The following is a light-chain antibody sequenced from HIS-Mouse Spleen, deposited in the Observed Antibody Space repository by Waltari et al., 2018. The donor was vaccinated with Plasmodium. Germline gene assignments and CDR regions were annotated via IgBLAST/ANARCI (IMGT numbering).Light chain of an antibody. Sequence: QSVLTQPPSVSGAPGQRVTISCTGSSSNIGAGYDVHWYQQLPGTAPKLLICWNSNRPSGCPDRFPGSKSGNSASLAITGLQAEDEAEYYCQSYDSSLSGSVFGGGTKLTVL. CDR3: QSYDSSLSGSV. J-gene: IGLJ2*01. CDR1: SSNIGAGYD. V-gene: IGLV1-40*01. CDR2: WNS.